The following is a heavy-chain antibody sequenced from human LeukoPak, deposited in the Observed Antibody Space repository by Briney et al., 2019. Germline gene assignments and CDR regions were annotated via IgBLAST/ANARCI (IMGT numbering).Heavy chain of an antibody. D-gene: IGHD2-15*01. CDR3: ARISGFTLDY. CDR2: SEYSGTTS. V-gene: IGHV3-48*02. J-gene: IGHJ4*02. CDR1: TFTFSSYS. Sequence: PGGSLRLSCATSTFTFSSYSMNWVRQAPGKGLEWVSYSEYSGTTSYYADSVKGRFTVSRDNAKNSLYLQMSSLRDEDTAVYYCARISGFTLDYWGQGTLVPVSS.